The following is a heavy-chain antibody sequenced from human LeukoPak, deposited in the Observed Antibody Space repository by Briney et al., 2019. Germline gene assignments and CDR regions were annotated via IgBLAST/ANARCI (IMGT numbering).Heavy chain of an antibody. D-gene: IGHD6-19*01. CDR3: ARGRKYSSGWPSSYYYYYYMDV. V-gene: IGHV4-34*01. CDR1: GGSISSYY. J-gene: IGHJ6*03. Sequence: PSETLSLTCTVSGGSISSYYWSWIRQPPGKGLEWIGEINHSGSTNYNPSLKSRVTISVDTSKNQFSLKLSSVTAADTAVYYCARGRKYSSGWPSSYYYYYYMDVWGKGTTVTVSS. CDR2: INHSGST.